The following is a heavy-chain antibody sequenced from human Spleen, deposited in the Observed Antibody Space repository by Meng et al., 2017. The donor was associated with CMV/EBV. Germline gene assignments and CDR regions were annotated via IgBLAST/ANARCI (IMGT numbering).Heavy chain of an antibody. V-gene: IGHV4-39*07. Sequence: SETLSLTCTVSGGSISSSSYYWGWIRQPPGKGLEWIGSIYYSGSTYYNPSLKSRVTISVDTSKNQFSLKLSSVTAADTAVYYCARDLEYSSSRYDYWGQGTLVTVSS. D-gene: IGHD6-13*01. CDR1: GGSISSSSYY. J-gene: IGHJ4*02. CDR2: IYYSGST. CDR3: ARDLEYSSSRYDY.